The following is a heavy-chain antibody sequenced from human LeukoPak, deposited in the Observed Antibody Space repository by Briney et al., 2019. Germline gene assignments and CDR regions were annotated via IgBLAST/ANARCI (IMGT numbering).Heavy chain of an antibody. D-gene: IGHD6-19*01. V-gene: IGHV1-8*01. CDR2: MIPNSGNT. CDR3: ARARGRAVVGRSWFDP. Sequence: GASVKVSCKASGYTFTSYDINLVRQASGQGLEWMGWMIPNSGNTGYAQKFQGRVTMTRNTSISTAYMELSSLRSEDTAVYYCARARGRAVVGRSWFDPWGQGTLVTVSS. CDR1: GYTFTSYD. J-gene: IGHJ5*02.